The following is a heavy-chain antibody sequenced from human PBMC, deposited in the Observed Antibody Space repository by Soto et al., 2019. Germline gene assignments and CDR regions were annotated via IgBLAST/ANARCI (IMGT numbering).Heavy chain of an antibody. CDR1: GFTFSSYS. CDR2: ISSSSSYI. V-gene: IGHV3-21*01. CDR3: ARDLSLVTPFYYYCMDV. J-gene: IGHJ6*02. Sequence: EVQLLESGGGLVKPGGSLRLSCAAPGFTFSSYSMNWVRQAPGKGLEWVSSISSSSSYIYYADSVKGRFTISRDNAKNSLYLQMNSLRAEDTAVYYCARDLSLVTPFYYYCMDVWGQGTTVTVSS. D-gene: IGHD3-9*01.